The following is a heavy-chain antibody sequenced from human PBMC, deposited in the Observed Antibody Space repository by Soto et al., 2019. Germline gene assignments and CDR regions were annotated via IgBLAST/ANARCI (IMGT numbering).Heavy chain of an antibody. Sequence: PGESLKISCQSSGYTFSDYWIGWVRQMPGKGLEWMGIIYPGDSDTRYSPSFQGQVTISSDESSTTAYLQWSSLKASDSAIYYCARGGIVGSTRNYFDYWGQGTLVTVSS. V-gene: IGHV5-51*01. CDR1: GYTFSDYW. CDR2: IYPGDSDT. CDR3: ARGGIVGSTRNYFDY. D-gene: IGHD1-26*01. J-gene: IGHJ4*02.